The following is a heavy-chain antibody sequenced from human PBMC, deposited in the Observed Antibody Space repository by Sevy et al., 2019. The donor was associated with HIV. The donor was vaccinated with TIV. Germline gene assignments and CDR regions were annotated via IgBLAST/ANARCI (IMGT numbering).Heavy chain of an antibody. Sequence: GGSLRLSCAASGFTFSSYAMHWVRQAPGKGLEYVSAISSNGGSTYYANSVKGRFTISRDNSKNTLYLQMGSLRAEDMAVYYCARDGIVGAEGAFDIWGQGTMVTVS. V-gene: IGHV3-64*01. CDR2: ISSNGGST. J-gene: IGHJ3*02. CDR3: ARDGIVGAEGAFDI. CDR1: GFTFSSYA. D-gene: IGHD1-26*01.